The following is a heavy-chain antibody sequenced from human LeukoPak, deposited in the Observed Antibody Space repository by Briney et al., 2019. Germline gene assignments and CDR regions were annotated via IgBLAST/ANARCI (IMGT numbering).Heavy chain of an antibody. J-gene: IGHJ4*02. D-gene: IGHD5-18*01. V-gene: IGHV4-30-2*01. CDR1: GGSISSGGYY. Sequence: SQTLSLTCTVSGGSISSGGYYWSWIRQPPGKGLEWIGEINHSRSTNYNPSLKSRVTISVDTSKNQFSLKLSSVTAADTAVYHCARARLGYSYGNDYWGQGTLVTVSS. CDR3: ARARLGYSYGNDY. CDR2: INHSRST.